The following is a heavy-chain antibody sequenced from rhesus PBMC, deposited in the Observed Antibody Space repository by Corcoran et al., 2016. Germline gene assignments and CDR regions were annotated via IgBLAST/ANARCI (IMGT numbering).Heavy chain of an antibody. D-gene: IGHD4-4*01. V-gene: IGHV4-127*01. CDR1: GYSISSGYG. Sequence: QVQLQESGPGLVKPSETLSLTCAVSGYSISSGYGWSWIRQPPGKGLEWFGYIGGSSGSTNYNPSLKSRVIISKDTSKNQFSLKLSSVTAADTAVYYCSRGSYGIFDYWGQGVLVTVSS. J-gene: IGHJ4*01. CDR3: SRGSYGIFDY. CDR2: IGGSSGST.